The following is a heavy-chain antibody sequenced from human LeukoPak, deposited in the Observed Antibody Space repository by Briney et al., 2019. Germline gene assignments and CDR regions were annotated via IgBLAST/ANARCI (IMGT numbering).Heavy chain of an antibody. CDR2: IYHSGST. Sequence: PSETLSLTCAVSGGSISSGGYSWSWIRQPPGKGLEWIGSIYHSGSTYYNPSLKSRVTISVDTSKNQFSLKLSSVTAADTAVYYCARSIAAAALFDYWGQGTLVTVSS. D-gene: IGHD6-13*01. V-gene: IGHV4-30-2*03. J-gene: IGHJ4*02. CDR1: GGSISSGGYS. CDR3: ARSIAAAALFDY.